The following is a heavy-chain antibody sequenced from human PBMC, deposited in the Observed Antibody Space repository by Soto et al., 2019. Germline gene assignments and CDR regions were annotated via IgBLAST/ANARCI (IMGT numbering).Heavy chain of an antibody. Sequence: SETLSLTCAVYGGSFSGYYWSWIRQPPGKGLEWIGEINHSGSTNYNPSLKSRVTISVDTSKNQFSLKLSSVTAADTAVYYCARLLFYYGSGRATYYFDYWGQGTLVTVSS. CDR2: INHSGST. D-gene: IGHD3-10*01. CDR1: GGSFSGYY. V-gene: IGHV4-34*01. CDR3: ARLLFYYGSGRATYYFDY. J-gene: IGHJ4*02.